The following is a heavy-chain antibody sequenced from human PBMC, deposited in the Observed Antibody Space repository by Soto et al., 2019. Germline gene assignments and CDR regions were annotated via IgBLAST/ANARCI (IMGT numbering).Heavy chain of an antibody. CDR1: GGSFSGYY. Sequence: SETLSLTCAVYGGSFSGYYWIWIRQPPGKGLEWIGEINHSGSTYYNPSLKSRVTISVDTSKNQFSLKLSSVTAADTAVYYCARDKHDFWSGYRFFDYWGQGTLVTVSS. J-gene: IGHJ4*02. D-gene: IGHD3-3*01. V-gene: IGHV4-34*01. CDR2: INHSGST. CDR3: ARDKHDFWSGYRFFDY.